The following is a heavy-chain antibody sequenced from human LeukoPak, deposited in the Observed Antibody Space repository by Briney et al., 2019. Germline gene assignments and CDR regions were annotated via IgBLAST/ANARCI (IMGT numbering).Heavy chain of an antibody. CDR2: MSYSGST. J-gene: IGHJ4*02. D-gene: IGHD5-24*01. Sequence: PSETLSLTCAVSGGSISSGGYSWSWIRQPPGKGLGWIGYMSYSGSTNYNPSLNSPVSISVDTSKNQFSLKLSSVTAADTAVYYCARSRYGYPLDYWGQGTLVTVSS. CDR3: ARSRYGYPLDY. V-gene: IGHV4-61*08. CDR1: GGSISSGGYS.